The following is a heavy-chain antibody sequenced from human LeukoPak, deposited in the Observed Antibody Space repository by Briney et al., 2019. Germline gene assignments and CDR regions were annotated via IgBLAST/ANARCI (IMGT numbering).Heavy chain of an antibody. CDR3: SRARLDVDYYYYYMDV. CDR2: INWNGGST. J-gene: IGHJ6*03. V-gene: IGHV3-20*04. CDR1: GFTFDDYG. D-gene: IGHD4-11*01. Sequence: GGSLRLSCAASGFTFDDYGMSWVRQAPGKGLEWVSGINWNGGSTGYADSVKGRFTISRDNAKNSLYLQMNSLRAEDTALNYCSRARLDVDYYYYYMDVWGKGTTVTVSS.